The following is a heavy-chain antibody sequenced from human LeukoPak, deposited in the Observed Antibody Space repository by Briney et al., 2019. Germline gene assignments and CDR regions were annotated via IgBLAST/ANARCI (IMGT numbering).Heavy chain of an antibody. CDR3: ATDLYYDSSGYSGIGY. CDR1: GYTLTELS. J-gene: IGHJ4*02. D-gene: IGHD3-22*01. Sequence: ASVKVSCKVSGYTLTELSMHWVRQAPGKGLEWMGGFDPEDGETIYAQKFQGRVTMTEDTSTDTAYMELSSLRSEDTAVYYCATDLYYDSSGYSGIGYWGQGTLVTVSS. V-gene: IGHV1-24*01. CDR2: FDPEDGET.